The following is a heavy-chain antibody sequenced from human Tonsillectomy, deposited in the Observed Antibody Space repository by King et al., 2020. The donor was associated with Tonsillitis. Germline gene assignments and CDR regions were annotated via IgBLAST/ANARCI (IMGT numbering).Heavy chain of an antibody. CDR3: ARSMSTYYYDSSDYYLDY. V-gene: IGHV4-59*08. Sequence: QLQESGPGVVKPSETLSLTCTVSGGSISTYYWSWIRQPPGKGLEWIGYIHYSGSTNYNPSLKSRVTISVDTSKNQFSLKLSSVTAADTAEYFCARSMSTYYYDSSDYYLDYWGQGTLVTVSS. CDR1: GGSISTYY. CDR2: IHYSGST. D-gene: IGHD3-22*01. J-gene: IGHJ4*02.